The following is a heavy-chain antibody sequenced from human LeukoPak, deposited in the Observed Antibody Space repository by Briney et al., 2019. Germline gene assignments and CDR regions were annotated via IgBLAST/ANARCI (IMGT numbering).Heavy chain of an antibody. CDR1: GGSISSSSYY. CDR2: IYYSGST. D-gene: IGHD2-21*01. CDR3: AGGSLSLVDP. V-gene: IGHV4-39*01. Sequence: PSETLSLTCAVSGGSISSSSYYWGWIRQPPGKGLEWIGSIYYSGSTYYNPSLKSRVTISVDTSKNQFSLKLSSVTAADTAVYYCAGGSLSLVDPWGQGTLVTVSS. J-gene: IGHJ5*02.